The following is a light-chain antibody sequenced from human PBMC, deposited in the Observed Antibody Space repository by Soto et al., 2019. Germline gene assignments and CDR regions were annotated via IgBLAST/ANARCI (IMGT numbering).Light chain of an antibody. CDR3: SSYTSSSTPWV. CDR2: DVS. V-gene: IGLV2-14*03. CDR1: NSDIGGYNY. Sequence: QSVLTQPASVSGSPGQSITISCTGTNSDIGGYNYVSWYQQHPGKAPKLMIYDVSNRPSGVSYRFSGSKSGNTASLTISGLQAEDEADYYCSSYTSSSTPWVFGGGTKLTVL. J-gene: IGLJ3*02.